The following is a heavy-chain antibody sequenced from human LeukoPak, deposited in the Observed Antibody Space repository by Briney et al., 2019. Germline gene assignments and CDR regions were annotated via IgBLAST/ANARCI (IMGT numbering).Heavy chain of an antibody. CDR2: ISGSGGST. D-gene: IGHD3-3*01. CDR1: GFTFSSYA. V-gene: IGHV3-23*01. CDR3: AKGRFLEWLFAAQDHTEYYYFDY. J-gene: IGHJ4*02. Sequence: GGSLRLSCAASGFTFSSYAMSWVRQAPGKGLEWVSAISGSGGSTYYADSVKGRFTISRDNSKNTLYLQMNSLRAEGTAVYYCAKGRFLEWLFAAQDHTEYYYFDYWGQGTLVTVSS.